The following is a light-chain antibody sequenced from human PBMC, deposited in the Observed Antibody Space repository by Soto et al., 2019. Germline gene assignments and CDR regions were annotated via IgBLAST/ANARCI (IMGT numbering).Light chain of an antibody. Sequence: SYELTQPPSVSVSPGQTASITCSGDKLGDRFANGYQQKPGQSPVMVIYQDMKRPSGIPERFSGSNSGNTATLTISGTQAMDEADYYCQAWDTSTGVVVGGGTKLTVL. V-gene: IGLV3-1*01. J-gene: IGLJ2*01. CDR1: KLGDRF. CDR2: QDM. CDR3: QAWDTSTGVV.